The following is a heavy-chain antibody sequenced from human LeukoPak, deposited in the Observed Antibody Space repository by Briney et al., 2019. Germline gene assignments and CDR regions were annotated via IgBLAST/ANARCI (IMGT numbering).Heavy chain of an antibody. V-gene: IGHV3-23*01. D-gene: IGHD3-10*01. Sequence: GGSLRLSCAASGFTFSRYAMSWVRQAPGKGLEWVSAISGSGGSTYYADSVKGRFTISRDNSKNTLYLQMNSLRAEDTAVYYCAKDYYYGSGSYYTEFDYWGQGTLVTVSS. CDR3: AKDYYYGSGSYYTEFDY. J-gene: IGHJ4*02. CDR1: GFTFSRYA. CDR2: ISGSGGST.